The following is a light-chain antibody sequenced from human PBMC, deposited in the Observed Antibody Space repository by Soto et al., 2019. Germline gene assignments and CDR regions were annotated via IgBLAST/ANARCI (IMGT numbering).Light chain of an antibody. CDR2: FGS. CDR3: MQALQSLT. CDR1: QSLLYNNTYNY. V-gene: IGKV2-28*01. J-gene: IGKJ5*01. Sequence: EIVMTQSRLTLPVTPGEPASISCRYSQSLLYNNTYNYLDWYVQKPGQSPQLLIYFGSNRAPGVPDRFSGSGSGTDFTLKINRVEAEDVGTYYCMQALQSLTFGQGTRLEIK.